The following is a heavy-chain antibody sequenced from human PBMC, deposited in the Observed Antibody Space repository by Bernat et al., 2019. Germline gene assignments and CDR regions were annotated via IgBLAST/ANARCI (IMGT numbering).Heavy chain of an antibody. Sequence: EVQLVESGGGLVKPGGSLRLSCAAYGFTFSNAGMNWVRQAPGKGLEWVGRIKSKTDGGTTDYAAPVKGRFTISRDDSNNTLYLQLNSLTTEDTAVYYCVLWPSSYYYYCMDFWGQGTTVTVSS. J-gene: IGHJ6*02. CDR1: GFTFSNAG. D-gene: IGHD3-10*01. CDR2: IKSKTDGGTT. CDR3: VLWPSSYYYYCMDF. V-gene: IGHV3-15*07.